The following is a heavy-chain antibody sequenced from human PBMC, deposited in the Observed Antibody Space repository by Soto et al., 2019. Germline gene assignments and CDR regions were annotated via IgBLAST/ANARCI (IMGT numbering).Heavy chain of an antibody. CDR1: GFTFSSYG. V-gene: IGHV3-33*01. J-gene: IGHJ6*02. CDR2: IWYDGSNK. D-gene: IGHD5-18*01. Sequence: GGSLRLSCAASGFTFSSYGMHWVRQAPGKGLEWVAVIWYDGSNKYYADSVKGRFTISRDNSKNTLYLQMNSLRAEDTAVYYCASNYAGTAMVPYYYYGMDVWGQGTTVTVSS. CDR3: ASNYAGTAMVPYYYYGMDV.